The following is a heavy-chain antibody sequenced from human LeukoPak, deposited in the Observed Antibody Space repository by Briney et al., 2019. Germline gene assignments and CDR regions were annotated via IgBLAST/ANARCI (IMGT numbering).Heavy chain of an antibody. CDR3: ARHSGYSYGYAYYYYYMDV. J-gene: IGHJ6*03. CDR2: IYYSGST. D-gene: IGHD5-18*01. CDR1: GGSISSSSYY. Sequence: PSETLSLTCTVSGGSISSSSYYWGWIRQPPGEGLEWIGSIYYSGSTYYNPSLKSRVTISVDPSKNQFSLKLSSVTAADTAVYYCARHSGYSYGYAYYYYYMDVWGKGTTVTVSS. V-gene: IGHV4-39*01.